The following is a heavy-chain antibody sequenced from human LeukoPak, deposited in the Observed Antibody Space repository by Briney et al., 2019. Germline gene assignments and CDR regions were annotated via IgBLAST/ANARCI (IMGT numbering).Heavy chain of an antibody. J-gene: IGHJ4*02. D-gene: IGHD6-19*01. V-gene: IGHV3-23*01. Sequence: PGGSLRLSCAASGFTFSSYAMSWVRQAPGKGLEWVSVISGSGDSTNYADSVRGRFTISRDNSKNTLYLQMNSLRAEDTAVYYCARESVAGTDYWGQGTLVTVSS. CDR2: ISGSGDST. CDR1: GFTFSSYA. CDR3: ARESVAGTDY.